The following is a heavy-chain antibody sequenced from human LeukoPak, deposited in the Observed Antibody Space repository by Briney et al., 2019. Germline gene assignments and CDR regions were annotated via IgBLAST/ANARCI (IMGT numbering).Heavy chain of an antibody. V-gene: IGHV1-46*01. CDR1: GYTSTSYY. CDR3: ARGLSPFSDY. CDR2: INPTGAGT. J-gene: IGHJ4*02. Sequence: EASVKVSCKASGYTSTSYYIHWVRQAPGQGPEWMGIINPTGAGTTYAQKFQGRVTMIRDTSTSTVYMELSSLSPEDTAIYYCARGLSPFSDYWGQGTLVTVSS.